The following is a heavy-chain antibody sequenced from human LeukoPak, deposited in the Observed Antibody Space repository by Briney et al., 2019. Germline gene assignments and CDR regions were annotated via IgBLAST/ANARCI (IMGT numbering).Heavy chain of an antibody. V-gene: IGHV4-59*02. Sequence: SETLSLTCTVSGGSVSFYYRSWIRQPPGKGLEWIGYIYYSGSTNYNPSLKSRVTISVDTSKNQFSLKVSSVTAAGTAVYYCARDARGSSYMDVWGQGTTVTVPS. CDR3: ARDARGSSYMDV. D-gene: IGHD3-10*01. CDR1: GGSVSFYY. CDR2: IYYSGST. J-gene: IGHJ6*02.